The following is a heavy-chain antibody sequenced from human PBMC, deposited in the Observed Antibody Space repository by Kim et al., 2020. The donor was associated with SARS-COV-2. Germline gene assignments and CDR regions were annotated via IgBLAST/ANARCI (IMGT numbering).Heavy chain of an antibody. CDR3: ARGDYYDSSGLRY. CDR1: GGSVSSGSYY. D-gene: IGHD3-22*01. CDR2: IYYSGST. V-gene: IGHV4-61*01. Sequence: SETLSHTCTVSGGSVSSGSYYWSWIRQPPGKGLEWIGYIYYSGSTNYNPSLKSRVTISVDTSKNQFSLKLSSVTAADTAVYYCARGDYYDSSGLRYWGQGTLVTVSS. J-gene: IGHJ4*02.